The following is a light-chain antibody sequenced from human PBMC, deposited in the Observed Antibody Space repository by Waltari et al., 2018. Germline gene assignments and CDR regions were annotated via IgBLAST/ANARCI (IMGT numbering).Light chain of an antibody. J-gene: IGLJ1*01. CDR1: SSDIGAYNY. Sequence: QSALTQPASVSGSPGQSITISCTGTSSDIGAYNYVSWYQQHPGKAPKVMIYGVSNRPSGVSNRFSGSKCGNTASLTISGLQAEDEADYYCNSFTSRTTYVFGTGTKVTVL. V-gene: IGLV2-14*01. CDR2: GVS. CDR3: NSFTSRTTYV.